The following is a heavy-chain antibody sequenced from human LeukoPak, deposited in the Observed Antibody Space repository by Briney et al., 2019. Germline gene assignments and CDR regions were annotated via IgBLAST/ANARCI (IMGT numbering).Heavy chain of an antibody. CDR2: IKPDGSDT. CDR3: VRGTRLADC. J-gene: IGHJ4*02. CDR1: DFTFTNSW. Sequence: GGSLRLSCVASDFTFTNSWMSWVRQAPGKGLEWVADIKPDGSDTGYVDSVKGRLTISRDNAKNSLYLQMDSLRVEDTAVYYCVRGTRLADCWGQGTLVTVSS. V-gene: IGHV3-7*01. D-gene: IGHD1-7*01.